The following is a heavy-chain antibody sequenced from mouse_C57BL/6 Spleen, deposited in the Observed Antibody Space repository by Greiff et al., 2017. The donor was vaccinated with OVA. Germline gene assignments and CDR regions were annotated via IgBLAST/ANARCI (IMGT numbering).Heavy chain of an antibody. CDR3: TIRYSNFYAMDY. V-gene: IGHV1-15*01. D-gene: IGHD2-5*01. CDR1: GYTFTDYE. CDR2: IDPETGGT. Sequence: QVQLQQSGAELVRPGASVTLSCKASGYTFTDYEMHWVKQTPVHGLEWIGAIDPETGGTAYNQKFKGKAILTADKSSSTAYMELRSLTSEDSAVYYCTIRYSNFYAMDYWGQGTSVTVSS. J-gene: IGHJ4*01.